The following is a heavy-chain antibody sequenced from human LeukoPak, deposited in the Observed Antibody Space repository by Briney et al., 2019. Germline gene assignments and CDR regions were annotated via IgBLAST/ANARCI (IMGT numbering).Heavy chain of an antibody. Sequence: SETLSLTCTVSGGSISYYYWSWIRQSPGKGLEWIGYIYYSGTTNYNPSLKSRVTISVDTSKNQYSLQLRSVTAADTAVYYCAREDPQTTVPEGMDVWGQGTTVTVSS. D-gene: IGHD4-17*01. J-gene: IGHJ6*02. CDR1: GGSISYYY. CDR2: IYYSGTT. V-gene: IGHV4-59*01. CDR3: AREDPQTTVPEGMDV.